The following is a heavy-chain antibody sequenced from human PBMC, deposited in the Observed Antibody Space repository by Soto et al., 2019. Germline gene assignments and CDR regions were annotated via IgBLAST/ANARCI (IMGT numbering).Heavy chain of an antibody. CDR3: ARPGSSLDAFDI. Sequence: ASVKVSCKAYGYTFTSYDINWVRQATGQGLEWMGWMNPNSGNTGYAQKFQGRVTMTRNTSISTAYMELSSLRSEDTAVYYCARPGSSLDAFDIWGQGTMVTVSS. V-gene: IGHV1-8*01. CDR2: MNPNSGNT. CDR1: GYTFTSYD. J-gene: IGHJ3*02.